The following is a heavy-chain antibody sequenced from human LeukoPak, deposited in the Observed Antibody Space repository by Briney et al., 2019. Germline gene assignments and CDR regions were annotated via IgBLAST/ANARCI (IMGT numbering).Heavy chain of an antibody. Sequence: ASVKVSCKASGGTFSSYAISWVRQAPGQGLEWMGRIIPILGIANYAQKFQGRVTITADKSTSTAYMELSSLRSEDTAVYYCARARVAARGNWFDPWGQGTLVTVSS. CDR1: GGTFSSYA. D-gene: IGHD6-6*01. J-gene: IGHJ5*02. CDR2: IIPILGIA. V-gene: IGHV1-69*04. CDR3: ARARVAARGNWFDP.